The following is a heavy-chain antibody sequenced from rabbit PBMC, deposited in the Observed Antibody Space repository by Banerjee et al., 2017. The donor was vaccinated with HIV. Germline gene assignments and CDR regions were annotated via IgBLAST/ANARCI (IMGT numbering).Heavy chain of an antibody. CDR2: ITGSTSDFT. Sequence: QSLEESGGDLVKPGASLTLTCTASGFSFSSSDYMCWVRQDPGKGLEWISCITGSTSDFTYSATWAKGRFTISKSSSTTVTLQMTSLTAADTATYFCARDTGTSFSSYGMDLWGPGTLVTVS. CDR1: GFSFSSSDY. J-gene: IGHJ6*01. V-gene: IGHV1S40*01. D-gene: IGHD7-1*01. CDR3: ARDTGTSFSSYGMDL.